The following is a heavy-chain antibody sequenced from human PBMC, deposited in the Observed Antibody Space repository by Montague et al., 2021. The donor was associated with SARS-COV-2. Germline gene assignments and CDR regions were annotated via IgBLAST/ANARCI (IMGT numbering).Heavy chain of an antibody. J-gene: IGHJ6*02. CDR1: GFTFSSYG. Sequence: SLRLSCAASGFTFSSYGIHWVRQAPGKGLEWVAVISYDGSNKHYADSVKGRFTISRDNSKNTLYLQMNGLRAEDTAVYYCARDQGYCSSTTCFRGWTYYYYGMDVWGQGTTVTVSS. CDR3: ARDQGYCSSTTCFRGWTYYYYGMDV. D-gene: IGHD2-2*01. V-gene: IGHV3-30*03. CDR2: ISYDGSNK.